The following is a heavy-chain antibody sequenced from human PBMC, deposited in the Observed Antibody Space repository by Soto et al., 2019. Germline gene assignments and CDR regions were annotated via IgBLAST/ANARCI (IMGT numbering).Heavy chain of an antibody. CDR2: IIPIFGTA. J-gene: IGHJ6*02. Sequence: SVKVSCKASGGTFSSYAISWVRQAPGQGLEWMGGIIPIFGTANYAQKFQGRVTITADKSTSTAYMELSSLRSEDTAVYYCARRDYCSGGTCYFYYYGMDVWGQGTTVTVSS. CDR1: GGTFSSYA. D-gene: IGHD2-15*01. V-gene: IGHV1-69*06. CDR3: ARRDYCSGGTCYFYYYGMDV.